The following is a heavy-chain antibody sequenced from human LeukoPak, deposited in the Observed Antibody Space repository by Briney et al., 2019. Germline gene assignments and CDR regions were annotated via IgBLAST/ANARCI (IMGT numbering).Heavy chain of an antibody. J-gene: IGHJ4*02. Sequence: ASVTVSCTPSGYTFIRYYIHWVRQTPGQGHEWMGVISPSDGRISYAQNFQGRVTMTRDTSTGTVYMDLSSLRSEDTALYYCARSGGSGDYYNAVDYWGQGTLVIVSS. CDR2: ISPSDGRI. CDR1: GYTFIRYY. D-gene: IGHD3-10*01. V-gene: IGHV1-46*01. CDR3: ARSGGSGDYYNAVDY.